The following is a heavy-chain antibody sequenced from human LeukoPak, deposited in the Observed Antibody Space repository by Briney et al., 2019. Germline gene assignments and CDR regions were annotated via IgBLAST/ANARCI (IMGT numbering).Heavy chain of an antibody. Sequence: SVEVSCKASGGTFSSYAISWVRQAPGQGLEWMGGIIPIFGTANYAQKFQGRVTITADESTSTAYMELSSLRSEDTAVYYCAREDGDGGVFDYWGQGTLSPSPQ. CDR2: IIPIFGTA. CDR1: GGTFSSYA. CDR3: AREDGDGGVFDY. J-gene: IGHJ4*02. D-gene: IGHD2-8*02. V-gene: IGHV1-69*13.